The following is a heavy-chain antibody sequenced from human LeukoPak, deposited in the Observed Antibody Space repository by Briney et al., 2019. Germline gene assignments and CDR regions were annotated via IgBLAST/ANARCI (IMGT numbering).Heavy chain of an antibody. CDR1: GFTFSSYW. Sequence: PGGSLRLSCAASGFTFSSYWMSWVRQAPGKGLEWVANIKQDGSEKYYVDSVKGRFTISRDNAKNSLYLQMNSLRAEDTAVYYCARDSSSGWGHFDYWGQGTLVTVSS. CDR3: ARDSSSGWGHFDY. CDR2: IKQDGSEK. V-gene: IGHV3-7*01. J-gene: IGHJ4*02. D-gene: IGHD6-19*01.